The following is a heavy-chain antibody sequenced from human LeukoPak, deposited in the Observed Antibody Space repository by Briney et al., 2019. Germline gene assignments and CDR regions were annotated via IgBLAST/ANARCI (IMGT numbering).Heavy chain of an antibody. CDR1: GITLSNYG. Sequence: EGSLRLSCAVSGITLSNYGMSWVRQAPGKGLEWVAGLSGSGGGTNYADSVKGRFSISRDNSRNTVHLQMNSLRPEDTAVYYCANQRGGFWGQGTLVTVSS. V-gene: IGHV3-23*01. CDR2: LSGSGGGT. CDR3: ANQRGGF. D-gene: IGHD3-10*01. J-gene: IGHJ4*02.